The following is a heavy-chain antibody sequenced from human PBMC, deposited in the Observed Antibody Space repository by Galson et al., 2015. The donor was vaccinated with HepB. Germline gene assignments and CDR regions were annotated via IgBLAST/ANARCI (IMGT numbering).Heavy chain of an antibody. D-gene: IGHD3-22*01. CDR1: GYTFTSYG. Sequence: SVKVSCKASGYTFTSYGISWVRQAPGQGLEWMGWISAYNGNTNYAQKLQGRVTMTTDTSTSTAYMELRSLRSDDTAVYYCARGGYYYDSSGYPSIRPDDYWGQGTLVTVSS. V-gene: IGHV1-18*01. CDR2: ISAYNGNT. J-gene: IGHJ4*02. CDR3: ARGGYYYDSSGYPSIRPDDY.